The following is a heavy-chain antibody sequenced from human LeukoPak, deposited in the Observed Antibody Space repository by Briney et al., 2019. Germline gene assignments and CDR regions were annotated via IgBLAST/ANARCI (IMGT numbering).Heavy chain of an antibody. CDR1: GYSFTSYW. J-gene: IGHJ4*02. CDR2: IYPGDSDT. D-gene: IGHD3-10*01. V-gene: IGHV5-51*01. CDR3: ARQGSSGSYYKYLIDY. Sequence: GESLKISCKGTGYSFTSYWIGWVRQMPGKGLEWMGIIYPGDSDTRYSPSFQGQVTISDDKTISTAYLQWSSLKASETATYYCARQGSSGSYYKYLIDYWGQGTLVTVSS.